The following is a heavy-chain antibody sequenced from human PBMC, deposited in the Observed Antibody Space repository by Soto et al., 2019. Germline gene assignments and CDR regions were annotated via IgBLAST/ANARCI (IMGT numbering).Heavy chain of an antibody. CDR3: AGGEKRMPDAFDI. CDR2: IWYDGSNK. D-gene: IGHD3-16*01. Sequence: GGSLRLSCAASGFTFSSYGMHWVRQAPGKGLEWVAVIWYDGSNKYYADSVKGRFTISRDNSKNTLYLQMNSLRAEDTAVYYCAGGEKRMPDAFDIWGQGTMVTVSS. V-gene: IGHV3-33*01. CDR1: GFTFSSYG. J-gene: IGHJ3*02.